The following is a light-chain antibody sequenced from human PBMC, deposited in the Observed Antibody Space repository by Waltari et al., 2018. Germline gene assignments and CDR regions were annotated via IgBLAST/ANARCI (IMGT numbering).Light chain of an antibody. CDR1: ESLVHGDGNTY. CDR3: LQVTHMPPT. Sequence: VLTQTPLSSPVTLGQPASISCKSRESLVHGDGNTYLSWLQQRPGQPRRLLIYKTSKRLSGVPDRFSGSGTGTDFTLKISRVEAEDVGVYYCLQVTHMPPTFGGGTKVEIK. V-gene: IGKV2-24*01. J-gene: IGKJ4*01. CDR2: KTS.